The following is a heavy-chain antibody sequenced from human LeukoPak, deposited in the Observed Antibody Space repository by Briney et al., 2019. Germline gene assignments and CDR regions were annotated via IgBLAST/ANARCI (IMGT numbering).Heavy chain of an antibody. CDR2: IYYSGST. CDR3: ARLWYYDFWSGYPPIDY. D-gene: IGHD3-3*01. Sequence: SETLSLTCTVAGGSISNSSYYWGWIRQPPGTGLEWIGSIYYSGSTYYNPSLKSRVTISVDTSKNQFSLKLSSVTAADTAVYYCARLWYYDFWSGYPPIDYWGQGTLVTVSS. CDR1: GGSISNSSYY. V-gene: IGHV4-39*01. J-gene: IGHJ4*02.